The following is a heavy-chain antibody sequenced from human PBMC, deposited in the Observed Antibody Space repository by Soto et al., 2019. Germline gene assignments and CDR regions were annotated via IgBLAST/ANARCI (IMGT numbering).Heavy chain of an antibody. D-gene: IGHD2-15*01. CDR2: ISSSSSYT. J-gene: IGHJ4*02. CDR1: GFTFSDYY. V-gene: IGHV3-11*06. CDR3: AKDQASGQGSFDS. Sequence: LRLSCAASGFTFSDYYMSWIRQAPGKGLEWVSYISSSSSYTNYADSVKGRFTISRDNSKNTLFLQMNSLRADDTAVYYCAKDQASGQGSFDSWGQGTLVTVSS.